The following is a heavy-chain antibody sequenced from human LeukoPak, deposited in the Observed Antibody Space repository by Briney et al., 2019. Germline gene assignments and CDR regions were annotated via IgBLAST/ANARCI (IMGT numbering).Heavy chain of an antibody. CDR2: IYYSGIT. V-gene: IGHV4-30-4*08. CDR1: GGSISSGDYY. CDR3: ARDWDGGFFG. J-gene: IGHJ4*02. Sequence: SETLSLTCTVSGGSISSGDYYWSWIRQPPGKGLEWIGYIYYSGITYYNLSLRSRFTISVDASKNQSSLKLSSVTAADTAVYYCARDWDGGFFGWGQGTLVTVSS. D-gene: IGHD3-10*01.